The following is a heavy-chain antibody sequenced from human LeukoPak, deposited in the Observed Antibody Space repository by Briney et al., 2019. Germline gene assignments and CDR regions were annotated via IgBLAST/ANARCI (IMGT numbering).Heavy chain of an antibody. CDR1: GYTFTSYD. J-gene: IGHJ4*02. D-gene: IGHD6-13*01. V-gene: IGHV1-8*01. CDR3: ARDRRIAAAGTLSY. Sequence: ASVKVSCKAFGYTFTSYDINWVRQATGQGLEWMGWMNPNRGNTGYAQKFQGRVTMTRNTSISQAYMELSSLRSEDTAVYYCARDRRIAAAGTLSYWGQGTLVTVYS. CDR2: MNPNRGNT.